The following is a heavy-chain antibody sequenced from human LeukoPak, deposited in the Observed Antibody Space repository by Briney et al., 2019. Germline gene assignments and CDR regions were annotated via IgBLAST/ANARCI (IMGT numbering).Heavy chain of an antibody. V-gene: IGHV3-21*01. Sequence: GGSLRLSCAASGFTFSSYSMNWVRQAPGKGLEWVSSMSSSSSYIYYADSVKGRFTISRDNAKNSLYLQMNSLRAEDTAVYYCAYYALDVSGYVYWGQGTLVTVSS. D-gene: IGHD3-22*01. CDR1: GFTFSSYS. CDR3: AYYALDVSGYVY. CDR2: MSSSSSYI. J-gene: IGHJ4*02.